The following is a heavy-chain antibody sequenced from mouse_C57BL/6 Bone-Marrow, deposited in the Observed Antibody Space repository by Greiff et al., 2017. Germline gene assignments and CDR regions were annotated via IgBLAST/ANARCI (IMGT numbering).Heavy chain of an antibody. CDR2: IYPGGGYT. D-gene: IGHD1-1*02. CDR1: GYTFTNYW. J-gene: IGHJ4*01. Sequence: VQLQQSGAELVRPGTSVKMSCKASGYTFTNYWIGWAKQRPGHGLEWIGDIYPGGGYTNYNEKFKGKATLTADKSSSTAYMQFRSLTSEDSAIYYCARWGVGAMDYWGQGTSVTVSS. V-gene: IGHV1-63*01. CDR3: ARWGVGAMDY.